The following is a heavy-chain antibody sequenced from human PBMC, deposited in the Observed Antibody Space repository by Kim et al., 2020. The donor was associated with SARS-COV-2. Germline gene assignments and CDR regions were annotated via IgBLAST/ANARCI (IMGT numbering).Heavy chain of an antibody. CDR3: ARVGSSSSWYGGRYFDY. D-gene: IGHD6-13*01. J-gene: IGHJ4*02. V-gene: IGHV4-34*01. Sequence: SETLSLTCAVYGGSFSGYYWSWIRQPPGKGLEWIGEINHSGSTNYNPSLKSRVTISVDTSKNQFSLKLSSVTAADTAVYYCARVGSSSSWYGGRYFDYWGQGTLVTVSS. CDR2: INHSGST. CDR1: GGSFSGYY.